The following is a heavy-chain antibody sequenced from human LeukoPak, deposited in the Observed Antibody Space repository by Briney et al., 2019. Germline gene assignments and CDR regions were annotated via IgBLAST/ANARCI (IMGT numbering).Heavy chain of an antibody. V-gene: IGHV4-31*03. J-gene: IGHJ6*02. CDR3: ARVDIVVVPAAVYYYGMDV. Sequence: SETLSLTCTVSGGSISSGGYYWSWIRQHPGKGLEWIGYIYYSGSTYYNPSLKSRVTISVDTSKNQFSLKLSSVTAADTAVYYCARVDIVVVPAAVYYYGMDVWGQGTTVTVSS. D-gene: IGHD2-2*01. CDR2: IYYSGST. CDR1: GGSISSGGYY.